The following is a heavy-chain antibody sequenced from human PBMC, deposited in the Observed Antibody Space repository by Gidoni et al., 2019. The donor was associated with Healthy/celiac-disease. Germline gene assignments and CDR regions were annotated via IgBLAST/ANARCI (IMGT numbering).Heavy chain of an antibody. V-gene: IGHV3-23*01. CDR3: AKDQRDDYGDYDLLGWFDP. CDR1: GFTFGSYA. J-gene: IGHJ5*02. CDR2: ISGSGGST. Sequence: EVQLLESGGGLVQPGGSQRLSCAASGFTFGSYAMRWVRQAPGKGLEWLSAISGSGGSTYYADSVKGRFTISRDNSKNTLYLQMNSLRAEDTAVYYCAKDQRDDYGDYDLLGWFDPWGQGTLVTVSS. D-gene: IGHD4-17*01.